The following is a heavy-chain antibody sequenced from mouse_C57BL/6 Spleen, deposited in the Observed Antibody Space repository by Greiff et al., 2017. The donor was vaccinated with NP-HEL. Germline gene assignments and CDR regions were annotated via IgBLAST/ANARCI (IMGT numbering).Heavy chain of an antibody. V-gene: IGHV1-55*01. CDR1: GYTFTSYW. D-gene: IGHD2-3*01. J-gene: IGHJ3*01. CDR3: ARYDGYVGGGGPWFAY. Sequence: QVQLQQSGAELVKPGASVKMSCKASGYTFTSYWITWVKQRPGQGLEWIGDIYPGSGSTNYKEKIKSKATLTVDTSSSTAYMQLRSLTSEDCAVYCVARYDGYVGGGGPWFAYWAHGTLVTVSA. CDR2: IYPGSGST.